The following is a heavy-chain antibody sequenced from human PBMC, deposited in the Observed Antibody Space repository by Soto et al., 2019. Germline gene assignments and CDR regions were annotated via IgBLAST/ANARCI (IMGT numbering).Heavy chain of an antibody. CDR1: GGSFSGYY. J-gene: IGHJ4*02. V-gene: IGHV4-34*01. D-gene: IGHD3-3*01. CDR2: INHSGST. Sequence: SETLSLTCAVYGGSFSGYYWSWIRQPPGKGLEWIGEINHSGSTNYNPSLKSRVTISVDTSKNQFSLKLSSVTAADTAVYYCARRRVTIFGVVIIPFDYWGQGTLVTVSS. CDR3: ARRRVTIFGVVIIPFDY.